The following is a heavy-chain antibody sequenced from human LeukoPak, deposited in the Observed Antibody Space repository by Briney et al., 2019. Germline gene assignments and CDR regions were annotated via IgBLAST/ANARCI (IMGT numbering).Heavy chain of an antibody. V-gene: IGHV6-1*01. J-gene: IGHJ4*02. CDR1: GDSVSSISAA. Sequence: SQTLSLTCAISGDSVSSISAACNWIRQSPSRGLEWLGRTYYRSKWYNDYAISVKSRITINPDTSKNQFSLQLNSVIPEDTAVYYCARSVHSGSYAVDYWGQGTLVTVSS. CDR2: TYYRSKWYN. D-gene: IGHD1-26*01. CDR3: ARSVHSGSYAVDY.